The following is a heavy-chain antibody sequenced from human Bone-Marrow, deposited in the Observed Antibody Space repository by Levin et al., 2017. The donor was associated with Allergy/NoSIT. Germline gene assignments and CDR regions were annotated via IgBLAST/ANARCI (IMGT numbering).Heavy chain of an antibody. J-gene: IGHJ4*02. CDR2: IWYDGSNK. Sequence: GGSLRLSCAASGFTFSSYGMHWVRQAPGKGLEWVAVIWYDGSNKYYADSVKGRFTISRDNSKNTLYLQMNSLRAEDTAVYYCARGGSTILECPGWGQGTLVTVSS. CDR1: GFTFSSYG. CDR3: ARGGSTILECPG. D-gene: IGHD3-3*01. V-gene: IGHV3-33*01.